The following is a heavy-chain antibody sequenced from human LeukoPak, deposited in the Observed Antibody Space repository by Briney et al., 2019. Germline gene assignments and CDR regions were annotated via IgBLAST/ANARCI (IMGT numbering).Heavy chain of an antibody. J-gene: IGHJ4*02. CDR3: ARDSGYYGSGSYHN. CDR2: ISSSSSYI. CDR1: GFTFSSYS. V-gene: IGHV3-21*01. D-gene: IGHD3-10*01. Sequence: GGSLRLSCAASGFTFSSYSMNWVRQAPGKGLEWVSSISSSSSYIYYADLVKGRFTISRDNAKNSLYLQMNSLRAEDTAVYYCARDSGYYGSGSYHNWGQGTLVTVSS.